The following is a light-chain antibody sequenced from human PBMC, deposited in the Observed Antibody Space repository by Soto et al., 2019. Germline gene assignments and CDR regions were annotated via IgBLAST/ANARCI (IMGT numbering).Light chain of an antibody. CDR2: DVN. Sequence: QSALTQPASVSGSPGQSIAISCTGTSSDIGAYAYVSWYQQHPGKVPKLIVFDVNYRPSGVSSRFSGSKSGNTASLTISWLHAEDEADYYCSSYTSTSSVIFGGGTKLTVL. V-gene: IGLV2-14*03. CDR3: SSYTSTSSVI. J-gene: IGLJ2*01. CDR1: SSDIGAYAY.